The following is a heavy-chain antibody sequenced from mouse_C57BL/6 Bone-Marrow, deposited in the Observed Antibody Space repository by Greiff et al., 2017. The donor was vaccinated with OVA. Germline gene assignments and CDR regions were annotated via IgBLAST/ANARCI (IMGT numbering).Heavy chain of an antibody. CDR3: ARERQLRLRIFDY. V-gene: IGHV3-6*01. Sequence: EVKLQESGPGLVKPSQSLSLTCSVTGYSITSGYYWNWIRQFPGNKLEWMGYISYDGSNNYNPSLKNRISITRDTSKNQFFLKLNSVTTEDTATYYCARERQLRLRIFDYWGQGTTLTVSS. J-gene: IGHJ2*01. D-gene: IGHD3-2*02. CDR1: GYSITSGYY. CDR2: ISYDGSN.